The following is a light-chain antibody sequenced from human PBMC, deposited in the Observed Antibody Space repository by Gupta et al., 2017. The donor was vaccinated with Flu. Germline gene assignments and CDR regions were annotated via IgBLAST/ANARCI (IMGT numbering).Light chain of an antibody. Sequence: SSDVGSYTLFSWYQQYTGKAPKLMIYEGSKRPSGVSNLFSCSKSGNTASLTISGLQADDEADYYCCSYAGSGTYYVFGTGTKGTVL. V-gene: IGLV2-23*01. CDR1: SSDVGSYTL. CDR3: CSYAGSGTYYV. CDR2: EGS. J-gene: IGLJ1*01.